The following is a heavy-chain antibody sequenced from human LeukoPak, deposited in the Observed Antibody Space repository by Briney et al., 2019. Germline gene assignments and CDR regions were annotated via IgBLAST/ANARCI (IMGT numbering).Heavy chain of an antibody. Sequence: ASVKVSCKASGYTFTSYGISWVRQAPGQGLEWMGWISAYNGNTNYAQKLQGRVTMTTDTSTSTAYMELRSLRSDDMAVYYCARDDVYCTDGVCPTDYWGQGTLVTVSS. CDR2: ISAYNGNT. J-gene: IGHJ4*02. CDR1: GYTFTSYG. CDR3: ARDDVYCTDGVCPTDY. D-gene: IGHD2-8*01. V-gene: IGHV1-18*03.